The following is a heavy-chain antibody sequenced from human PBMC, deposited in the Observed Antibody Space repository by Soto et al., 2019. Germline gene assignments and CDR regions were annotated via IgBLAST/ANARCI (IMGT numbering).Heavy chain of an antibody. J-gene: IGHJ6*03. CDR2: IYYSGST. Sequence: SETLSLTCTVSGGSISSYYWSWIRQPPGKGLEWIGYIYYSGSTNYNPSLKSRVTISVDTSKNQFSLKLSSVTAADTAVYYCARLVVAARNYYYYMDVWGKGTTVTVSS. V-gene: IGHV4-59*08. D-gene: IGHD2-15*01. CDR1: GGSISSYY. CDR3: ARLVVAARNYYYYMDV.